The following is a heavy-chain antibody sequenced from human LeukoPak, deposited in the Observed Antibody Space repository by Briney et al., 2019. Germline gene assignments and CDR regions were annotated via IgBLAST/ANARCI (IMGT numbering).Heavy chain of an antibody. V-gene: IGHV3-23*01. D-gene: IGHD6-13*01. CDR3: AKVGSSWLPYFDY. CDR2: VSGSGGSA. J-gene: IGHJ4*02. Sequence: GGSLRLSCAASGFTFSSYAMSWVRQAPGKGLEWVSAVSGSGGSAYYADSVKGRFTISRDNSKNTLYLQMNSLRAEDTAVYYCAKVGSSWLPYFDYWGQGTLVTVSS. CDR1: GFTFSSYA.